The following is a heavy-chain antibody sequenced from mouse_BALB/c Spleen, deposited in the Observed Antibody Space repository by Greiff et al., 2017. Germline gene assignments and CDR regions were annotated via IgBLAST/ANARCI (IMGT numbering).Heavy chain of an antibody. CDR2: INSNGGST. V-gene: IGHV5-6-2*01. CDR3: ARPDYYYGSSYWFAY. J-gene: IGHJ3*01. CDR1: GFTFSSYY. Sequence: EVQLQESGGGLVKLGGSLKLSCAASGFTFSSYYMSWVRQTPEKRLELVAAINSNGGSTYYPDTVKGRFTISRDNAKNTLYLQMSSLKSEDTALYYCARPDYYYGSSYWFAYWGQGTLVTVSA. D-gene: IGHD1-1*01.